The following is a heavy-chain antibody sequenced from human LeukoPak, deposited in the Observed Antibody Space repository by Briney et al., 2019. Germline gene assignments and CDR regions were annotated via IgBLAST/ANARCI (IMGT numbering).Heavy chain of an antibody. CDR2: INHSGST. D-gene: IGHD3-10*01. V-gene: IGHV4-34*01. Sequence: SETLSLTCAVYGGSFSGYYWSWIRQPPGKGLEWIGEINHSGSTNYNPSLKSRVTISVDTSKNQFSLKLSSVTAADTAVYYCATRGPRPRLWFGYWGQGTLVTVSP. CDR1: GGSFSGYY. CDR3: ATRGPRPRLWFGY. J-gene: IGHJ4*02.